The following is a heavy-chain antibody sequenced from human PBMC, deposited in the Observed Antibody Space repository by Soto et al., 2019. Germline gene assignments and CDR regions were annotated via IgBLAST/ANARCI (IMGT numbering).Heavy chain of an antibody. J-gene: IGHJ6*02. CDR2: ISSSSSYI. CDR1: GFTFSSYS. Sequence: GSLRLSCAASGFTFSSYSMNWVRQAPGKGLEWVSSISSSSSYIYYADSVKGRFTISRDNAKNSLYLQMNSLRAEDTAVYYCARDSPLDPLYYYYYGMDVWGQGTTVTVSS. CDR3: ARDSPLDPLYYYYYGMDV. V-gene: IGHV3-21*01.